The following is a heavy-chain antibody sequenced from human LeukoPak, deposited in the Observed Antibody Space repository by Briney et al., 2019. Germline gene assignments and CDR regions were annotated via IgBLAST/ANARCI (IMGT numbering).Heavy chain of an antibody. J-gene: IGHJ3*02. CDR1: GFTFDDYA. Sequence: GRSLRLSCVASGFTFDDYAVHWVRQVPGKGLQWVSGISWSSGNIVYADSVKGRFLISRDNAKNSLYLQMNNLRAEDMAFYYCAKGLLYASGTYYPAGDAFDIWGQGTMVTVSS. CDR3: AKGLLYASGTYYPAGDAFDI. D-gene: IGHD3-10*01. V-gene: IGHV3-9*03. CDR2: ISWSSGNI.